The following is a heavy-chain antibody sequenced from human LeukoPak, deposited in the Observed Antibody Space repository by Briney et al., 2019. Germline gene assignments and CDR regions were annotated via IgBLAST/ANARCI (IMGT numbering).Heavy chain of an antibody. CDR2: IYHSGST. J-gene: IGHJ4*02. CDR3: ARASDYGGLFDY. V-gene: IGHV4-30-2*01. Sequence: SETLSLTCTVSGGSISSGGYYWSWIRQPPGKGLEWIGYIYHSGSTYYNPSLKSRVTISVDRSKNQFSLKLSSVTAADTAVYYCARASDYGGLFDYWGQGTLVTVSS. D-gene: IGHD4-23*01. CDR1: GGSISSGGYY.